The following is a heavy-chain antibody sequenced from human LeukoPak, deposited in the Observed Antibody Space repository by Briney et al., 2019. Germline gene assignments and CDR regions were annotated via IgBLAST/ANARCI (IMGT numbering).Heavy chain of an antibody. V-gene: IGHV3-23*01. CDR3: AKSDYYNGSWSSYKTPFDY. CDR2: ISSSGGST. J-gene: IGHJ4*02. Sequence: GGSLRLSCAASGVTFSSYAMSWVREAPGKGLEWVSIISSSGGSTYYAYSVKVRSPISRANSKNKLYLQMNRRSAEDTAVDVCAKSDYYNGSWSSYKTPFDYWGQGTLVTVSS. CDR1: GVTFSSYA. D-gene: IGHD3-10*01.